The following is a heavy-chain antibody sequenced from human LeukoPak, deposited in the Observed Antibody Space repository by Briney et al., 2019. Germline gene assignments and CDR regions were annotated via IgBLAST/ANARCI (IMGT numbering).Heavy chain of an antibody. CDR3: AKDQGIAVAGTDDAFDI. V-gene: IGHV3-30*18. CDR2: IAYDGSNE. CDR1: GFTFSNYG. Sequence: GGSLRLSCAASGFTFSNYGMHWVRQAPGKGLEWVAVIAYDGSNEYYAEFVKGRFTISRDNSKNTLYLQMYSLRAEDTAVYFCAKDQGIAVAGTDDAFDIWGQGTRVTVSS. J-gene: IGHJ3*02. D-gene: IGHD6-19*01.